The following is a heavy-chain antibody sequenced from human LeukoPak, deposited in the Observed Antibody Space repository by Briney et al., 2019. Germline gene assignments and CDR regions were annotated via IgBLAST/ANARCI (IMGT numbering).Heavy chain of an antibody. V-gene: IGHV3-9*01. D-gene: IGHD3-22*01. J-gene: IGHJ4*02. CDR3: AKDPSYDSSGYYTH. CDR2: ISWNSGSI. Sequence: PGRSLRLSCAASGFTLDDYAMHWARQAPGKGLEWVSGISWNSGSIGYADSVKGRFTISRDNAKNSLYLQMNSLRAEDTALYYCAKDPSYDSSGYYTHWGQGTLVTVSS. CDR1: GFTLDDYA.